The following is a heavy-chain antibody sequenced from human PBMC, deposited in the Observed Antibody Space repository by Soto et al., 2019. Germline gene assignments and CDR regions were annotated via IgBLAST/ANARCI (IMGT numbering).Heavy chain of an antibody. J-gene: IGHJ4*02. V-gene: IGHV4-30-2*01. CDR2: IYHSGST. Sequence: SETLSLTCSVSGGSISSGDHSWSWIQQPPGKGLEWIGYIYHSGSTYSNPSLKSRVTISVDRSKNQFSLKLISVTAADTAVYYCARAVWSGYRHFDYWGQGALVTVSS. CDR3: ARAVWSGYRHFDY. D-gene: IGHD3-3*01. CDR1: GGSISSGDHS.